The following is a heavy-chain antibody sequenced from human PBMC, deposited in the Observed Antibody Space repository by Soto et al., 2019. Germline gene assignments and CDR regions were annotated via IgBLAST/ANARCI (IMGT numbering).Heavy chain of an antibody. D-gene: IGHD6-13*01. CDR3: ARESAYSSIWPLEY. CDR2: ISYDGSNK. Sequence: QVQLVESGVGVVQPGRSLRLSCAASGFTFSSYALHWVRQAPVNGLEWVAYISYDGSNKYYADSVKGRFTISRDDAKNTLFVQMDRLRLEDTAVYYCARESAYSSIWPLEYWCQGNLVTVSS. J-gene: IGHJ4*02. CDR1: GFTFSSYA. V-gene: IGHV3-30-3*01.